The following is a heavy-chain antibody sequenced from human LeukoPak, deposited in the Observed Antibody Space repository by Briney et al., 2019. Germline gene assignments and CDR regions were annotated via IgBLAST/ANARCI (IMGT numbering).Heavy chain of an antibody. D-gene: IGHD5-24*01. J-gene: IGHJ4*02. V-gene: IGHV3-48*01. CDR3: ARVGEKAFHLWPEIDY. Sequence: GGSLRLSCAASGFTFSSYSMNWVRQAPGKGLEWVSYISSSSSTIYYADSVKGRFTISRDNSKNTLYLQMNSLRAEDTAVYYCARVGEKAFHLWPEIDYWGQGTLVTVS. CDR1: GFTFSSYS. CDR2: ISSSSSTI.